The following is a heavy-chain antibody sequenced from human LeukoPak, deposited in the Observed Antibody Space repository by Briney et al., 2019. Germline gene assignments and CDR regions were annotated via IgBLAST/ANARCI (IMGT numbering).Heavy chain of an antibody. CDR3: ARGEDNYYYGMDV. J-gene: IGHJ6*04. V-gene: IGHV4-34*01. Sequence: SETLSLTCAVYGGSFSGYYWSWIRQPPGKGLEWIGEINHSGSTNYNPSLKSRVTVSVDTSKNQFSLKLRPVTAADTAVYYCARGEDNYYYGMDVWGKGTTVTVSS. CDR2: INHSGST. CDR1: GGSFSGYY.